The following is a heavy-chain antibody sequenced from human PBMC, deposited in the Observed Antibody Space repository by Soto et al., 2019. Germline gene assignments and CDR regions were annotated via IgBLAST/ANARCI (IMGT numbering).Heavy chain of an antibody. CDR1: GYTFTDYY. V-gene: IGHV1-2*04. CDR2: INPNSGGT. D-gene: IGHD3-10*01. J-gene: IGHJ4*02. Sequence: QVQLVQSGAEVKKPGASVKVSCKASGYTFTDYYLHWVRQAPGQGLEWMGWINPNSGGTHYAQKFQPWVTMTRDTSITTAYMELNRLTSDDTAVYYCARDWGHYYGSGSFPSPHPSDIWGQGTLVTVSS. CDR3: ARDWGHYYGSGSFPSPHPSDI.